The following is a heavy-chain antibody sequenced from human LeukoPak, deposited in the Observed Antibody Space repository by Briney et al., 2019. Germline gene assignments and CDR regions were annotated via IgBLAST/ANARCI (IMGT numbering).Heavy chain of an antibody. J-gene: IGHJ4*02. D-gene: IGHD3-22*01. V-gene: IGHV3-23*01. CDR1: GFTFSDYS. CDR3: AKVSNYDSSGYTY. Sequence: GGSLRLSCAASGFTFSDYSMNWVRQAPGKGLEWVSSISGSGGSTYYADSVKGRFTISRDNSKDTLYLQMNSLRAEDTAVYYCAKVSNYDSSGYTYWGQGTLVTVSS. CDR2: ISGSGGST.